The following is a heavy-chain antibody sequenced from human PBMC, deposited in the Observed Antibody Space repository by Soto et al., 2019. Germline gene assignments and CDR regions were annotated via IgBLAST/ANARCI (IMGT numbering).Heavy chain of an antibody. CDR2: ISYDGSNK. D-gene: IGHD4-17*01. J-gene: IGHJ6*02. CDR1: GFTFSSYG. V-gene: IGHV3-30*18. Sequence: GGSLRLSCAASGFTFSSYGMHWVRQAPGKGLEWVAVISYDGSNKYYADSVKGRFTIPRDNSKNTLYLQMNSLRAEDTAVYYCANNYGDYYYYYGMDVWGQGTTVTVS. CDR3: ANNYGDYYYYYGMDV.